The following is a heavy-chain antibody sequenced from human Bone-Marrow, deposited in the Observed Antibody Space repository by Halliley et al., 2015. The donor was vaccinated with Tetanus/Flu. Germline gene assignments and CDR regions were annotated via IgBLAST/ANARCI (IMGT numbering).Heavy chain of an antibody. V-gene: IGHV3-72*01. CDR3: ARAGNGRTTEFDY. CDR2: SRNEANGYTT. Sequence: SLRLSCTVSGFTFSDHYIEWVRQAPGKGLEWVGRSRNEANGYTTEYAASVQGRFTISRDASKSSLCLQMNSLKTEDTAVYYCARAGNGRTTEFDYWGQGTLVTVSS. D-gene: IGHD1-1*01. J-gene: IGHJ4*02. CDR1: GFTFSDHY.